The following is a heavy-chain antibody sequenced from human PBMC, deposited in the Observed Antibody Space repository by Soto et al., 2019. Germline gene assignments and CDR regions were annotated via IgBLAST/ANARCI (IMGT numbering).Heavy chain of an antibody. Sequence: QVQLQESGPGLVKPSQTLSLTCTVSGGSISSGDYYWSWIRQPPGKGLEWIGYIYYSGSTYYNPSLTSRVTISLDTSMNPVSPKLSSVTAADTAVYYWASFDSSGYQGLGFDYWGQGTLVTVSS. V-gene: IGHV4-30-4*01. CDR2: IYYSGST. D-gene: IGHD3-22*01. CDR3: ASFDSSGYQGLGFDY. J-gene: IGHJ4*02. CDR1: GGSISSGDYY.